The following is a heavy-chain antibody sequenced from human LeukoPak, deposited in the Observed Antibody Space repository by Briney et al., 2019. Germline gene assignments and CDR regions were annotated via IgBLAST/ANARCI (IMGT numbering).Heavy chain of an antibody. Sequence: GVSLTLFCGASGFMLSSYSMHWVRQAPGEGLEWVSSISSSSCYIYYADSVKGRFTISRDNAKNSLYLQMNSLRAEDTAVYYCARDTHPPDYVDYWGQGTLVTVSS. CDR3: ARDTHPPDYVDY. CDR1: GFMLSSYS. J-gene: IGHJ4*02. CDR2: ISSSSCYI. V-gene: IGHV3-21*01.